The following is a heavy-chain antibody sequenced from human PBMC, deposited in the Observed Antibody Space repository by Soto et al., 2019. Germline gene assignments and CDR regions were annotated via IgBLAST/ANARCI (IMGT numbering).Heavy chain of an antibody. CDR1: GFTFSIYA. V-gene: IGHV3-30-3*01. D-gene: IGHD3-9*01. Sequence: PVVSLRLSCSSSGFTFSIYAMHWVRQAQGKGLEWVAVISYDGSNKYYADYVKGRFTISRDNSKNTLYLQMNSLRAEDSAVYDCARDLRYFDWLGNPTTQGWGQG. CDR2: ISYDGSNK. CDR3: ARDLRYFDWLGNPTTQG. J-gene: IGHJ4*02.